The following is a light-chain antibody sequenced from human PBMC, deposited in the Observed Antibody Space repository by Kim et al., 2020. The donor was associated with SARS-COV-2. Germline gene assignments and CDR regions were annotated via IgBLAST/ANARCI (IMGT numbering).Light chain of an antibody. CDR3: QKYNSAPWT. CDR1: QDIANS. J-gene: IGKJ1*01. V-gene: IGKV1-27*01. Sequence: DIQLTQSPSSLSASIGDRVTITCRASQDIANSLAWYQQKPGKVPQVLIYAAATLQSGVPSRFSGSGSGTEFTPTIGSLQTEDVATYYCQKYNSAPWTFGPGTKLEI. CDR2: AAA.